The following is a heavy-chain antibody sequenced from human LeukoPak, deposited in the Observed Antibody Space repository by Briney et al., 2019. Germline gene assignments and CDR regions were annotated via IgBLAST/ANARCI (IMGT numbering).Heavy chain of an antibody. D-gene: IGHD3-22*01. CDR2: IIPVFGTA. J-gene: IGHJ4*02. CDR1: GGTFSSYT. V-gene: IGHV1-69*13. Sequence: ASVTVSFTASGGTFSSYTISWVRQAPGQGLEWLGGIIPVFGTANYAQKFQGRVTITADESTSTAYMELSSLRSEDTAVYYCARAVYYYDSSGFDYWGQGALVTVSS. CDR3: ARAVYYYDSSGFDY.